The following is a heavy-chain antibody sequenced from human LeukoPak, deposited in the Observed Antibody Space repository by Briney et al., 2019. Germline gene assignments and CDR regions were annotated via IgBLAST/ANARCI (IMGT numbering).Heavy chain of an antibody. CDR1: GGSISSYY. V-gene: IGHV4-59*01. J-gene: IGHJ4*02. D-gene: IGHD4-17*01. CDR3: ARSNAGDYPGDY. CDR2: IYYSGST. Sequence: SETLSLTCTVSGGSISSYYWSWIRQPPGKGLEWIGYIYYSGSTNYNPSLKSRVTISVDTSKNQFSLKLSSVTAADTAVYYCARSNAGDYPGDYWGQGTLVTVSS.